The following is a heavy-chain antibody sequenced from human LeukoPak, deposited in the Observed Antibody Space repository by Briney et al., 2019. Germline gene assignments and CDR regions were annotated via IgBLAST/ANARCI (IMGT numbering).Heavy chain of an antibody. V-gene: IGHV3-30-3*01. D-gene: IGHD5-24*01. Sequence: GGSLRLSCAASGFTFSSYAMHWVRQAPGKGLEWVAVISYDGGNKYYADSVKGRFTISRDNSKNTLYLQMNSLRAEDTAVYYCARGRGSRDGYNSLFDYWGQGTLVTVSS. CDR1: GFTFSSYA. CDR3: ARGRGSRDGYNSLFDY. CDR2: ISYDGGNK. J-gene: IGHJ4*02.